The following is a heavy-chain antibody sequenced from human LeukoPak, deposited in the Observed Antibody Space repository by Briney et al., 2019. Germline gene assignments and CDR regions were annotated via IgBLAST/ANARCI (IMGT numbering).Heavy chain of an antibody. CDR3: ARDSIMVRGATDY. CDR1: GYTLTELS. CDR2: FDPEVGKT. J-gene: IGHJ4*02. D-gene: IGHD3-10*01. V-gene: IGHV1-24*01. Sequence: ASVKVSCKVSGYTLTELSMHWVRQAPGKGLEWMGGFDPEVGKTIYAQKFQGRVTMTEDTSTDTAYMELSSLRSDDTAVYYCARDSIMVRGATDYWGQGTLVTVSS.